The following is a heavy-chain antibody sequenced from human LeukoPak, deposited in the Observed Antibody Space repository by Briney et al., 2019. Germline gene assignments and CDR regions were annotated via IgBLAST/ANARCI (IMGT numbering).Heavy chain of an antibody. CDR2: ISANNGET. Sequence: ASVKVSCKASGYTFTSSGISWVREAPGQGLEWMAWISANNGETRYAQNFQGRVTMTTDTSTSTAYMELRSLRSDDTAVYYCARVPPSAHQMLSSDYWGQGTQVTVSS. D-gene: IGHD2-2*01. CDR3: ARVPPSAHQMLSSDY. J-gene: IGHJ4*02. V-gene: IGHV1-18*01. CDR1: GYTFTSSG.